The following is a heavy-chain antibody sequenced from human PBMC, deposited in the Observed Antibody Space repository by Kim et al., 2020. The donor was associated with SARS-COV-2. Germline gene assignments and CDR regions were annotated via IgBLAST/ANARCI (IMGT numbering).Heavy chain of an antibody. D-gene: IGHD2-2*01. Sequence: GGSLRLSCAVSGIPFSNAWFNWVRQAPGKGLEWVGRIKSKSDGGTADLAAPVKGRFAISRDDSKNTLYLLMNSLRTDDSAVYYCTTVSMLWGQGTLVTGS. CDR1: GIPFSNAW. CDR3: TTVSML. J-gene: IGHJ4*02. V-gene: IGHV3-15*01. CDR2: IKSKSDGGTA.